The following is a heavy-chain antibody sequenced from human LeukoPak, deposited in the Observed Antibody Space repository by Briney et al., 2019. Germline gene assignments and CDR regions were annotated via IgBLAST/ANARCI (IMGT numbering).Heavy chain of an antibody. Sequence: ASVKVSCKASGGSFSNYVITWVRQAPGQGLEWMGRIIPVLDVSNFAQKFQGRVTMTRDTSTSTVYMELSSLRSEDTAVYYCARVAPTRIWYMDVWGKGTTVTVSS. CDR1: GGSFSNYV. J-gene: IGHJ6*03. CDR2: IIPVLDVS. V-gene: IGHV1-69*04. D-gene: IGHD2-15*01. CDR3: ARVAPTRIWYMDV.